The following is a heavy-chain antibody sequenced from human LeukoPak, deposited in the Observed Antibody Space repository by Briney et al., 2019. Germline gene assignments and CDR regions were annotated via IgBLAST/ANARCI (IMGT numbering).Heavy chain of an antibody. Sequence: ASVKVSCKASGYTFTSYDINWVRQATGQGLEWMGRIIPILGIANYAQKFRGRVTITADKSTSTAYMELSSLRSEDTAVYYCARRDVDIVATTFYYGMDVWGQGTTVTVSS. CDR3: ARRDVDIVATTFYYGMDV. J-gene: IGHJ6*02. CDR1: GYTFTSYD. CDR2: IIPILGIA. D-gene: IGHD5-12*01. V-gene: IGHV1-69*04.